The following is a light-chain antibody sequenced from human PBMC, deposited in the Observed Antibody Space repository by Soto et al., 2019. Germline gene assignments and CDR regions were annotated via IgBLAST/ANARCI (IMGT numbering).Light chain of an antibody. CDR1: SSDVGSYNL. V-gene: IGLV2-23*02. CDR2: EVS. J-gene: IGLJ1*01. CDR3: CSYAGSSYV. Sequence: QSVLTQPASVSGSPGQSITISCTGTSSDVGSYNLVSWYQQHPGKAPKLMIYEVSKRPSGVSNRFSGSKSGNTASLTISGLQAEDEAAYYCCSYAGSSYVFGPGTKVTVL.